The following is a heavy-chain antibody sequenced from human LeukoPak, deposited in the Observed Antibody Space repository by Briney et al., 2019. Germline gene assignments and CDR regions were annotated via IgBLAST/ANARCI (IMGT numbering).Heavy chain of an antibody. CDR1: GYTLTELS. J-gene: IGHJ4*02. CDR3: ATDTHYYDSSGSHSGHY. D-gene: IGHD3-22*01. Sequence: ASVKVSCKVSGYTLTELSMHWVRQAPGKGLEWMGGFDPEDGETIYAQKFQGRVTMTEDTSTDTAYMELSSLRSEDTAVYYCATDTHYYDSSGSHSGHYWGQGTLVTVSS. V-gene: IGHV1-24*01. CDR2: FDPEDGET.